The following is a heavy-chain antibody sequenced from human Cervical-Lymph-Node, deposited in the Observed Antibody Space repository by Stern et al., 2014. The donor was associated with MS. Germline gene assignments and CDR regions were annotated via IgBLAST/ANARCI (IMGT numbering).Heavy chain of an antibody. V-gene: IGHV4-39*01. CDR1: GASVSSGSYY. D-gene: IGHD3-3*01. Sequence: QVQLQESGPGLVKPSETLSLTCTVSGASVSSGSYYWGWIRQSPGKRLEXIGYVYYTGTPYSNPSLSSRVTLSIDTSNNHFFLNLPSVTATDTAVYYCARHDQFLGGMDVWGQGTTVTVSS. CDR2: VYYTGTP. J-gene: IGHJ6*02. CDR3: ARHDQFLGGMDV.